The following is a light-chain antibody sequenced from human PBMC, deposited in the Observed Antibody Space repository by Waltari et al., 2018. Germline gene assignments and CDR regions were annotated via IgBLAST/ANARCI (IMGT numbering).Light chain of an antibody. CDR2: GAS. Sequence: DIHMTQSPSSLSASVGDRVTITCRASQSINTYLNLYQRKPGEAPKCLIYGASTLESGVPSRFSGSGSGTDFTLTISSLQPEDFATYYCQQGYRIPLAFGPGAKVEMK. J-gene: IGKJ3*01. V-gene: IGKV1-39*01. CDR3: QQGYRIPLA. CDR1: QSINTY.